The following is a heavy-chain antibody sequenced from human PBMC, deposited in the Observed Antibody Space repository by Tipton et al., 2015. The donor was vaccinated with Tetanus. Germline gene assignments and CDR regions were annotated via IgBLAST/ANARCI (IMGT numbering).Heavy chain of an antibody. CDR2: LSYIGNT. Sequence: LRLSCTVSGVSIGSYYWSWIRQPPGKGLEWIGYLSYIGNTNYNPSLKSRVSMSLDTSRNQFSLNLISVSAADTAVYYCAIDARGVSYESRFDPWGPGTLVTVSS. V-gene: IGHV4-59*01. D-gene: IGHD3-16*01. CDR1: GVSIGSYY. CDR3: AIDARGVSYESRFDP. J-gene: IGHJ5*02.